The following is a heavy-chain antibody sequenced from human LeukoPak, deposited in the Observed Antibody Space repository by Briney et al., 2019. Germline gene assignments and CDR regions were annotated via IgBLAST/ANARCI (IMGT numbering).Heavy chain of an antibody. CDR2: INHSGST. CDR1: GLTFSSYA. J-gene: IGHJ4*02. D-gene: IGHD3-22*01. V-gene: IGHV4-34*01. Sequence: GSLRLSCAASGLTFSSYAMSWIRQPPGKGLEWIGEINHSGSTNYNPSLKSRVTISVDTSKNQFSLKLSSVTAADTAVYYCARGHFTGSGHYLFDYWGQGTLVTVSS. CDR3: ARGHFTGSGHYLFDY.